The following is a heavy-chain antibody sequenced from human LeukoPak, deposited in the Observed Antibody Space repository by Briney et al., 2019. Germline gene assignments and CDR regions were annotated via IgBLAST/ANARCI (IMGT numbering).Heavy chain of an antibody. CDR3: ARDYYDSSGYYSQYFDY. V-gene: IGHV3-11*01. CDR1: GFTFSDYY. Sequence: GGSLRLSCVPSGFTFSDYYMSWIRQAPGKGLEWVSYISSSGSTIYYADSVKGRFTISRDNAKNSLYLQMNSLRAEDTAVYYCARDYYDSSGYYSQYFDYWGQGTLVTVSS. CDR2: ISSSGSTI. D-gene: IGHD3-22*01. J-gene: IGHJ4*02.